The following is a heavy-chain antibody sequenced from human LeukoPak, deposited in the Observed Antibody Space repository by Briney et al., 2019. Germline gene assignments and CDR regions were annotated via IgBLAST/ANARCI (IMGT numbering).Heavy chain of an antibody. Sequence: SGPTLVKPTQTLTLTCTFSGFSLTTRGVGVGWIRQLPGKALEWLALIYWDDDKRYSPSLKSRLTITKDTSKNQVVLTMTNMDPVDTATYYCAHRTDLYSSSWYWGYWGQGTLVTVSS. CDR3: AHRTDLYSSSWYWGY. V-gene: IGHV2-5*02. CDR2: IYWDDDK. D-gene: IGHD6-13*01. CDR1: GFSLTTRGVG. J-gene: IGHJ4*02.